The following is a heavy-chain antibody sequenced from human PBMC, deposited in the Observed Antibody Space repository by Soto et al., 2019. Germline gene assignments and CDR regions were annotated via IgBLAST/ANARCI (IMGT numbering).Heavy chain of an antibody. CDR3: ARGDCVGGTCYSFAGSFFYYMDV. V-gene: IGHV3-74*02. Sequence: EVQLVESGGGLVQPGGSLRLSCAASGFTFSNYWMYWVRQAPGKGLEWVSRINSDGSVSSHADSVRGRLTISRDNVKNTLYLHMDSLRAEDTAVYFCARGDCVGGTCYSFAGSFFYYMDVWGKGTTVTVFS. CDR1: GFTFSNYW. J-gene: IGHJ6*03. CDR2: INSDGSVS. D-gene: IGHD2-15*01.